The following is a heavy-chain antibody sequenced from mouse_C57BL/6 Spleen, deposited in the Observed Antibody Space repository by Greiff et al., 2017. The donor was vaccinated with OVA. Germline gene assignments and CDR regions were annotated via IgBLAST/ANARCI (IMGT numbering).Heavy chain of an antibody. CDR2: IDPETGGT. CDR1: GYTFTDYE. Sequence: SGAELVRPGASVTLSCKASGYTFTDYEMHWVKQTPVHGLEWIGAIDPETGGTAYNQKFKGKAILTADKSSSTAYMELRSLTSEDSAVYYCTRRDYEDYWGQGTTLTVSS. D-gene: IGHD2-4*01. CDR3: TRRDYEDY. V-gene: IGHV1-15*01. J-gene: IGHJ2*01.